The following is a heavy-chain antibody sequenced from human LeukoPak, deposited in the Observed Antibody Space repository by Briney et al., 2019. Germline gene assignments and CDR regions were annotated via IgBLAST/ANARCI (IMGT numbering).Heavy chain of an antibody. Sequence: PGGSLRLSCAASGFTFSNCAMTWVRQAPGKGLEWVSAISGSGGSTYYADSVKGRFTISRDNSRNTLYLQMNSLRAEDTAVYYCARDLMFCSSTSCSTGNGMDVWAQGTTVTVSS. J-gene: IGHJ6*02. CDR1: GFTFSNCA. CDR2: ISGSGGST. CDR3: ARDLMFCSSTSCSTGNGMDV. D-gene: IGHD2-2*01. V-gene: IGHV3-23*01.